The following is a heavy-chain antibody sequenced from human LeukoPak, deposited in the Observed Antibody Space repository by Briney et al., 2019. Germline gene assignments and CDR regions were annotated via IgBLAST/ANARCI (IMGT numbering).Heavy chain of an antibody. CDR2: IYYSGST. Sequence: SETLSLTCTVSGGSISSYYWSWIRQPPGKGLEWIGYIYYSGSTNYNPSLKSRVTISVDTSKNQFSLKLSSVTAADTAVYYCGRGGGYGSGSYLFDYWGQGTLVTVSS. CDR3: GRGGGYGSGSYLFDY. J-gene: IGHJ4*02. D-gene: IGHD3-10*01. CDR1: GGSISSYY. V-gene: IGHV4-59*01.